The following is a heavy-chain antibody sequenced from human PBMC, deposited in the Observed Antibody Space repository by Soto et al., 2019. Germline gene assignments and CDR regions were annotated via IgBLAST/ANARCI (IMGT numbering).Heavy chain of an antibody. CDR3: ARGTGNPVY. D-gene: IGHD2-8*02. J-gene: IGHJ4*02. V-gene: IGHV3-7*01. CDR1: GLTFSDYW. Sequence: GGSLRLSCAASGLTFSDYWMNWVRQAPGKGLEWVAKIKQDGSEENYVDSVKGRFVISRDNPKKSLYLQMNSLRADDTAVYYCARGTGNPVYWGQGTLVTVSS. CDR2: IKQDGSEE.